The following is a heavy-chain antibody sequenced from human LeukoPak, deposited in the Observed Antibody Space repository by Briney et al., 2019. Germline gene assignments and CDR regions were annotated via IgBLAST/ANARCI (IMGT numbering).Heavy chain of an antibody. CDR1: GFTFSSYS. CDR3: ARVVALDDAFDI. CDR2: ISSSSSYI. D-gene: IGHD2-15*01. V-gene: IGHV3-21*01. J-gene: IGHJ3*02. Sequence: GGSLRLFCAASGFTFSSYSMNWVRQAPGKGLEWVSSISSSSSYIYYADSVKGRFTISRDNAKNSLYLQMNSLRAEDTAVYYCARVVALDDAFDIWGQGTMVTVSS.